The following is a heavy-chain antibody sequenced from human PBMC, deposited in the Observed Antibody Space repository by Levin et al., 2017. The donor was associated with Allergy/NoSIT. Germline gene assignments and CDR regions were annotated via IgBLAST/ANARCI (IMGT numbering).Heavy chain of an antibody. CDR2: IYTSGST. D-gene: IGHD3-9*01. CDR3: ARGLGRLRPYYDILTGYYHPFDY. Sequence: SQTLSLTCTVSGGSIRSGSYYWSWIRQPAGKGLEWIGRIYTSGSTNYNPSLKSRVTISVDTSKNQFSLKLSSVTAADTAVYYCARGLGRLRPYYDILTGYYHPFDYWGQGTLVTVSS. V-gene: IGHV4-61*02. J-gene: IGHJ4*02. CDR1: GGSIRSGSYY.